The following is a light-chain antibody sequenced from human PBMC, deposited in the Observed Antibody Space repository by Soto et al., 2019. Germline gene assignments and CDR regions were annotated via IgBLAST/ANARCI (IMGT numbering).Light chain of an antibody. Sequence: QSALTQPRSVSGSPGQSVTISCTGTSSDVGGYNYVSWYQQHPGKAPKLMIYDVSKRPSGVPDRFSGSKSGNTASLTISGLQGEDEADYYCCSYAGSYPWVFRGGTKLTVL. CDR3: CSYAGSYPWV. J-gene: IGLJ3*02. CDR1: SSDVGGYNY. V-gene: IGLV2-11*01. CDR2: DVS.